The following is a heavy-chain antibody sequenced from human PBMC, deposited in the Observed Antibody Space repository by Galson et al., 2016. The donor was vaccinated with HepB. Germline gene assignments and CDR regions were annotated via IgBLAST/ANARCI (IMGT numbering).Heavy chain of an antibody. D-gene: IGHD3-10*01. CDR3: ASLGSLGSFSRGLY. J-gene: IGHJ4*02. CDR1: GFTFSSYG. V-gene: IGHV3-33*01. Sequence: SLRLSCAASGFTFSSYGMHWVRQAPGKGLEWVAVIWYDGSNEYYADSVRGRFTISRDNSKNTLYLQMNSLGAEDTAVYYCASLGSLGSFSRGLYWGQGTLVTVSS. CDR2: IWYDGSNE.